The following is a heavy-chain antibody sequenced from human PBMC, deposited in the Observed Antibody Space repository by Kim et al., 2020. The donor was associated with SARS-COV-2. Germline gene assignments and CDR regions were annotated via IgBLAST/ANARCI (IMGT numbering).Heavy chain of an antibody. D-gene: IGHD6-6*01. J-gene: IGHJ4*02. Sequence: YSADSVKGRFTISRDNAKNSLYLQMNSLRAEDTAVYYCASVIIAARTFDYWGQGTLVTVSS. CDR3: ASVIIAARTFDY. V-gene: IGHV3-11*04.